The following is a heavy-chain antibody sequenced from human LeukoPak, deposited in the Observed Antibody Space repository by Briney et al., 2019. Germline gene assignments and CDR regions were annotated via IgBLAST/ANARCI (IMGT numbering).Heavy chain of an antibody. D-gene: IGHD1-14*01. V-gene: IGHV3-7*01. Sequence: GGSLRLYCAVTGFTFSSYWMSWVRQAPGKGLEWVANIKQDGSEKYFVDSVKGRFTISRDSAKNSLYLQMNSLRVEDTAVSYCATSSINGFDIWGQGTMVTVSS. CDR3: ATSSINGFDI. J-gene: IGHJ3*02. CDR1: GFTFSSYW. CDR2: IKQDGSEK.